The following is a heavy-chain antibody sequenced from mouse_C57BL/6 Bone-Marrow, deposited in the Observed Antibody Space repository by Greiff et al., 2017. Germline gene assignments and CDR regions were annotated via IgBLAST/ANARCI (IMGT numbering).Heavy chain of an antibody. CDR1: GYTFTSYW. J-gene: IGHJ4*01. V-gene: IGHV1-61*01. CDR3: AGAYCCGSGGEVDD. D-gene: IGHD1-1*01. CDR2: IYPSDSET. Sequence: QVQLQQPGAELVRPGSSVKLSCKASGYTFTSYWMDWVKQRPGQGLEWIGNIYPSDSETHYNQKFKDKATLTVDKSSRTAYMQLSSLTSEDSAVSSDAGAYCCGSGGEVDDWGKGTSVTVSS.